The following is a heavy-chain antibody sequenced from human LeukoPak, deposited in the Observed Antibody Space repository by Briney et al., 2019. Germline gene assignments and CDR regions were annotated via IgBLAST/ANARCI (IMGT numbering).Heavy chain of an antibody. V-gene: IGHV1-18*01. Sequence: ASVTVSCTASGYTFTSYGISWVRQAPGQGLEWMGWISAYNGNTNYAQKFQGRATLTRATSTSTVYMELSSPRSEDTAVYYCASVYNYGMDVWGQGTTVIVSS. J-gene: IGHJ6*02. CDR1: GYTFTSYG. CDR3: ASVYNYGMDV. CDR2: ISAYNGNT.